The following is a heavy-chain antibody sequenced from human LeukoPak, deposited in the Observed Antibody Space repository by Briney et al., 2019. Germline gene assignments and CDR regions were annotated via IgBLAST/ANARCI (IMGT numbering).Heavy chain of an antibody. CDR3: AKGVHTLRLGVEEYFDY. J-gene: IGHJ4*02. V-gene: IGHV3-23*01. D-gene: IGHD3-16*01. Sequence: QTGGPLRLSCAASGFTFSTYWMHWVRQAPGKGLEWVSAISGSGGSTYYADSVKGRFTISRDNSKSTLYLQMNSLRAEDTAVYYCAKGVHTLRLGVEEYFDYWGQGTLVTVSS. CDR2: ISGSGGST. CDR1: GFTFSTYW.